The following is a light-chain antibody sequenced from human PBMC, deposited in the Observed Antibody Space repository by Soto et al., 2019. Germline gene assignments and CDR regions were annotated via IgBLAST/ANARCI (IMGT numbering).Light chain of an antibody. CDR3: CSYRTSNTRHIV. CDR2: DVS. Sequence: LTQPSSVSGSPGRSITISCEGTSSDVGGYNYISWYQHHPGKAPKLMIYDVSNRPSGVSNRLSGSKSGNTASLSISGLQPEDEADYYCCSYRTSNTRHIVCGTGTKVTVL. V-gene: IGLV2-14*03. J-gene: IGLJ1*01. CDR1: SSDVGGYNY.